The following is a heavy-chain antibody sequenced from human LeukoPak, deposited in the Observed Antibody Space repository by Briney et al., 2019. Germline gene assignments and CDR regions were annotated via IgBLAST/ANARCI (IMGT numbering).Heavy chain of an antibody. CDR3: ATQSDWLFDF. V-gene: IGHV3-7*01. D-gene: IGHD2-21*02. CDR1: ESAFRIYW. J-gene: IGHJ4*02. CDR2: IKPDGMAA. Sequence: GGFRRLSCTDPESAFRIYWMSWVRQCPGKGLDWLASIKPDGMAAIYVDSMKGRFTISRDNAKNTIYLQINSLTVEDTDIYYCATQSDWLFDFWGQGTLVTVSS.